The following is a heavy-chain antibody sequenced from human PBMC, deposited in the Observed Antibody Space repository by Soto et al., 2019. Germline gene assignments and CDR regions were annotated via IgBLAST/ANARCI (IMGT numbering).Heavy chain of an antibody. V-gene: IGHV1-69*01. J-gene: IGHJ4*02. Sequence: QVQLVQSGAEVKKPGSSVKVSCKASGGTFSSYAISWVRQAPGQGLEWMGGIIPIFGTANYAQKFQGRVTITADESTSTAYMELSSLRSDDTAVYYCASDDLGYCSGGSCYSPEGWGQGTLVTVSS. D-gene: IGHD2-15*01. CDR2: IIPIFGTA. CDR1: GGTFSSYA. CDR3: ASDDLGYCSGGSCYSPEG.